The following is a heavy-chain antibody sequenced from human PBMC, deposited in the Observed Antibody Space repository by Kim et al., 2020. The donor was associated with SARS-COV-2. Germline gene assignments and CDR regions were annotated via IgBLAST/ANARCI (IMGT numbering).Heavy chain of an antibody. D-gene: IGHD3-10*01. Sequence: GGSLRLSCVASGFDFGNFGMSWVRQAPGKGLQWVSHINWNGGATSYADSVRGRFTISRDNAKNSLFLQMNSLRTEDTAFYYCARLAYFSGARSYLRDYWGQGTLVTVSS. CDR3: ARLAYFSGARSYLRDY. V-gene: IGHV3-20*04. CDR1: GFDFGNFG. CDR2: INWNGGAT. J-gene: IGHJ4*02.